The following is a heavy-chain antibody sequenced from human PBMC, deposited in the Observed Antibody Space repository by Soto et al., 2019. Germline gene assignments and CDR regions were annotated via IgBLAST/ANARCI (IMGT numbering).Heavy chain of an antibody. CDR3: ARGEGSYDSSGYYPPWGFDP. CDR1: GGSISSGDYY. Sequence: SETLSLTCTVSGGSISSGDYYWSWIRQPPGKGLEWIGYIYYSGSTNYNPSLKSRVTISVDTSKNQFSLKLSSVTAADTAVYYCARGEGSYDSSGYYPPWGFDPWGQGTLVTVSS. J-gene: IGHJ5*02. D-gene: IGHD3-22*01. V-gene: IGHV4-61*08. CDR2: IYYSGST.